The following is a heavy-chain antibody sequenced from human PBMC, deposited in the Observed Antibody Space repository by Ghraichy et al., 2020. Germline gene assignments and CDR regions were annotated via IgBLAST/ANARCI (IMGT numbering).Heavy chain of an antibody. CDR3: ARASVFSARGGQELDAFDI. CDR1: GYTFTGYY. V-gene: IGHV1-2*04. D-gene: IGHD1-7*01. Sequence: ASVKVSCKASGYTFTGYYMHWVRQAPGQGLEWMGWINPNSGGTNYAQKFQGWVTMTRDTSISTAYMELSRLRSDDTAVYYCARASVFSARGGQELDAFDIWGQGTMVTVSS. J-gene: IGHJ3*02. CDR2: INPNSGGT.